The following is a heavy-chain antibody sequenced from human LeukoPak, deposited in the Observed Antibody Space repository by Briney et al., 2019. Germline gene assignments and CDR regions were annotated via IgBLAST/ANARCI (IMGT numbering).Heavy chain of an antibody. CDR2: VSPGGYT. CDR1: GVSVSDYY. D-gene: IGHD2-21*01. CDR3: ARIRCGRGQARCYNH. J-gene: IGHJ5*02. V-gene: IGHV4-34*01. Sequence: SETLSLTCAVSGVSVSDYYWSWIRQSPEKGLELIGEVSPGGYTTYNPSLRSRVIISEDPSENQLSLNVTSVTAADTALYYCARIRCGRGQARCYNHWAQGSLVTVSS.